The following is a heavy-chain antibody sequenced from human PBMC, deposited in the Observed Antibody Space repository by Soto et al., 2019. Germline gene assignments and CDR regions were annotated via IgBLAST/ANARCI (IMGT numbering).Heavy chain of an antibody. J-gene: IGHJ6*02. Sequence: PGGSLRLSCAASGFTFSSYWMHWVRQAPGKGLVWVSRINSDGSSTSYADSVKGRFTISRDNAKNTLYLQMNSLRAEDTAVYYCARGGLYYDFWSGYYNNYGMDVWGQGTTVTVSS. CDR3: ARGGLYYDFWSGYYNNYGMDV. V-gene: IGHV3-74*01. CDR1: GFTFSSYW. D-gene: IGHD3-3*01. CDR2: INSDGSST.